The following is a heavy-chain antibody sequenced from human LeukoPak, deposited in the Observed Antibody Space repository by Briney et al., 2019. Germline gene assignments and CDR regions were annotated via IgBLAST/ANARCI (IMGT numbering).Heavy chain of an antibody. CDR3: ARDIGGYNYDY. V-gene: IGHV3-11*06. CDR2: ISSSTYT. J-gene: IGHJ4*02. D-gene: IGHD5-24*01. Sequence: GGSLRLFCAASGFTFSDYFMSWIRQAPGKGLEWVSYISSSTYTNYADSVKGRFTISRDNAKNSLYLQMNSLRAEDTAVYYCARDIGGYNYDYWGQGTLVTVSS. CDR1: GFTFSDYF.